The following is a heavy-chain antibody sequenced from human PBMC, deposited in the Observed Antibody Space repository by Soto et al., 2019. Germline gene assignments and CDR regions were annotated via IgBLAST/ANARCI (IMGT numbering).Heavy chain of an antibody. CDR3: ARDRRSSGMDV. D-gene: IGHD3-10*01. CDR2: ISSSSSYI. V-gene: IGHV3-21*01. J-gene: IGHJ6*01. CDR1: GFTFSIYS. Sequence: PWGSLRISCASSGFTFSIYSMNWVRQAPGKGLEWVSSISSSSSYIYYADSVKGRFTISRDNAKNSLYLQMNSLRAEDTAVYYCARDRRSSGMDVWGQGTPVTVSS.